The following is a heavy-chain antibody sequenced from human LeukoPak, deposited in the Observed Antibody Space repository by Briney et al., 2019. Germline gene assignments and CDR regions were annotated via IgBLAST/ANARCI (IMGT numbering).Heavy chain of an antibody. CDR1: GGSISSDNYS. CDR3: ARETPYGSGSYPFDY. Sequence: PSQTLSLTCTVSGGSISSDNYSWSWIRQPAGKGLEWIGRVYTSGSTNYNPSLKSRVPISADTSKKQFSLKLSSVTAADTAVYYCARETPYGSGSYPFDYWGQGILVTVSS. J-gene: IGHJ4*02. V-gene: IGHV4-61*02. CDR2: VYTSGST. D-gene: IGHD3-10*01.